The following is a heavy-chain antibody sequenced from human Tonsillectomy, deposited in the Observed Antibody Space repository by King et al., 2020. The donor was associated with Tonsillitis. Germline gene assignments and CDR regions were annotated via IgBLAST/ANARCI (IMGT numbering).Heavy chain of an antibody. CDR2: IYYSGST. Sequence: VEPAGALSLTCTVAGGSISSSSYYWGWIRQPPGKGLEWIGSIYYSGSTYYNPSLKSRVTISVDPSKNQFSLKLSPVTAARPAVYYCARGGAVAGFRLVGAFDIWGQGTMVTVSS. V-gene: IGHV4-39*01. D-gene: IGHD6-19*01. CDR3: ARGGAVAGFRLVGAFDI. J-gene: IGHJ3*02. CDR1: GGSISSSSYY.